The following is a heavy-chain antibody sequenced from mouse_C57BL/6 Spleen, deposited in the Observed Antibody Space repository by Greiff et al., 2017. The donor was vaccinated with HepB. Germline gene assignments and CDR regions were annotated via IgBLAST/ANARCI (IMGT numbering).Heavy chain of an antibody. CDR3: TNGNYAAY. CDR2: IDPENGDT. J-gene: IGHJ3*01. Sequence: EVQLQESGAELVRPGASVKLSCTASGFNIKDDYMHWVKQRPEQGLEWIGWIDPENGDTEYASKFQGKATITADTSSNTAYLQLSSLTSEDTAVYYCTNGNYAAYWGQGTLVTVSA. D-gene: IGHD2-1*01. CDR1: GFNIKDDY. V-gene: IGHV14-4*01.